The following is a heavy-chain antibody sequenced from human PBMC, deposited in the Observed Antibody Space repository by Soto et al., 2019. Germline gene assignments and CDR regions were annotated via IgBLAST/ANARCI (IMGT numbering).Heavy chain of an antibody. CDR3: AREGYGDYGDAFDI. CDR2: IIPIFGTA. D-gene: IGHD4-17*01. V-gene: IGHV1-69*13. Sequence: GASVKVSCKASGGTFSSYAISWVRQAPGQGLEWMGGIIPIFGTANYAQKFQGRVTITADESTSTAYMELSSLRSEDTAVYYCAREGYGDYGDAFDIWGQGTMVTVSS. J-gene: IGHJ3*02. CDR1: GGTFSSYA.